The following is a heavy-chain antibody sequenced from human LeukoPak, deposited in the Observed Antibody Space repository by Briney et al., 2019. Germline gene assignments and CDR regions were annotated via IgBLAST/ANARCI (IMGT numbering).Heavy chain of an antibody. V-gene: IGHV3-30*18. CDR3: AKVLYYDSSGFGY. Sequence: PGGSLRLSCAASGFTFSSYGMHWVRQAPGKGLEWVAVISYDGSNKYYADSVKGRFTISRDNSKNTLYLQMNSLRAEDTAVYYCAKVLYYDSSGFGYWGQGTLVTVSS. J-gene: IGHJ4*02. CDR1: GFTFSSYG. D-gene: IGHD3-22*01. CDR2: ISYDGSNK.